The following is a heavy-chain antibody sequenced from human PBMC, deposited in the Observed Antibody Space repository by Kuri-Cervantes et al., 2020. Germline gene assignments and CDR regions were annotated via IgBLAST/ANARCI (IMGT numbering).Heavy chain of an antibody. CDR2: ISAYNGNT. CDR3: ARPLYSSSWYDDYYYGMDV. D-gene: IGHD6-13*01. Sequence: ASVKVSCKASGYSFSSYGMNWMRQAPGQGLEWMGWISAYNGNTNYAQKLQGRVTMTTDTSTSTAYMELRSLRSDDTAVYYCARPLYSSSWYDDYYYGMDVWGQGTTVTVSS. CDR1: GYSFSSYG. J-gene: IGHJ6*02. V-gene: IGHV1-18*01.